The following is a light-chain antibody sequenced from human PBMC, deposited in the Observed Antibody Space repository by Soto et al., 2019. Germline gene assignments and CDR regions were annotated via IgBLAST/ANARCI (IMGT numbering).Light chain of an antibody. CDR3: CSYAGSSTYV. Sequence: QSALTQPPSGSGSPGQSITFSCTGTSSDVGRYNLVSWYQQHPGKAPKLMIYEVSKRPSGVSNRFSGSKSGNTAALTISGLQAEDEADYYCCSYAGSSTYVFGTGTKVTVL. J-gene: IGLJ1*01. V-gene: IGLV2-23*02. CDR1: SSDVGRYNL. CDR2: EVS.